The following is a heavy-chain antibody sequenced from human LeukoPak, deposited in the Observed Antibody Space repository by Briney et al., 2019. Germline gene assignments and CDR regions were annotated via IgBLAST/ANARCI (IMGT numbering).Heavy chain of an antibody. CDR3: ARDRGGWVDWYAEYYFDY. CDR2: ISYDGSNK. CDR1: GFTFSSYA. Sequence: PGGSLRLSCAASGFTFSSYAMHWVRQAPGKGLEWVAVISYDGSNKYYADSVKGRFTISRDNSKNTLYLQTNSLRAEDTAVYYCARDRGGWVDWYAEYYFDYWGQGTLVTVSS. V-gene: IGHV3-30-3*01. J-gene: IGHJ4*02. D-gene: IGHD3-9*01.